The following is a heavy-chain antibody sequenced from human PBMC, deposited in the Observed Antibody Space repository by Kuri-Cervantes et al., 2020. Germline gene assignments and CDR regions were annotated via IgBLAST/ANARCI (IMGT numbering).Heavy chain of an antibody. CDR2: ISYDGSNK. CDR1: GFTFSSYG. D-gene: IGHD5-24*01. V-gene: IGHV3-30*18. CDR3: AKDFRGDAYNPSFWN. J-gene: IGHJ4*02. Sequence: GESLKISCAASGFTFSSYGMHWVRQAPGKGLEWVAVISYDGSNKYYADSVKGRFTISRDNSRNTLFLQMSSLRAEDTALYYCAKDFRGDAYNPSFWNWGQGTLVTVSS.